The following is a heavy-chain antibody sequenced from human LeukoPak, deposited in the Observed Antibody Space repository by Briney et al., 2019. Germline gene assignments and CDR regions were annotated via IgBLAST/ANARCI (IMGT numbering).Heavy chain of an antibody. CDR3: AREQANSYYDFWSGQNSLLDY. V-gene: IGHV3-74*01. J-gene: IGHJ4*02. D-gene: IGHD3-3*01. CDR2: INSDGSST. Sequence: GGSLRLSCAASGFTFSSYWMHWVRQAPGKGLVWVSRINSDGSSTSYADSVKGRFTISRDNAKNTLYLQMNSLRAEDTAVYYCAREQANSYYDFWSGQNSLLDYWGQGTLVTIFS. CDR1: GFTFSSYW.